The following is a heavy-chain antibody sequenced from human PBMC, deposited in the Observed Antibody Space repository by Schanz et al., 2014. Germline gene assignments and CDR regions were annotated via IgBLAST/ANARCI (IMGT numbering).Heavy chain of an antibody. CDR1: GITFSSHS. Sequence: EVHLVESGGGLVQPGGSLRLSCAASGITFSSHSFNWVRQAPGKGLEWISYITDNGGTIYYADSVKGRFTISRDNAKNTLYLEMNSLRAEDTALYYCARDRRNADLDYWGQGTLVTDSS. CDR2: ITDNGGTI. CDR3: ARDRRNADLDY. D-gene: IGHD1-1*01. V-gene: IGHV3-48*01. J-gene: IGHJ4*02.